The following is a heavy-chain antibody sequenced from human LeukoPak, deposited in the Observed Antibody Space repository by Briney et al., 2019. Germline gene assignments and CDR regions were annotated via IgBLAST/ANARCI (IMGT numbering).Heavy chain of an antibody. CDR1: GFTFSSYG. J-gene: IGHJ4*02. CDR3: AREMSSGYPPDY. D-gene: IGHD3-22*01. CDR2: IWYDGSNK. Sequence: GRSLRLSCAASGFTFSSYGMHWVRQAPGKGLEWVAVIWYDGSNKYYADSVKGRFTISRDNSKNTLYLQMNSPRAEDTAVYYCAREMSSGYPPDYWGQGTLVTVSS. V-gene: IGHV3-33*01.